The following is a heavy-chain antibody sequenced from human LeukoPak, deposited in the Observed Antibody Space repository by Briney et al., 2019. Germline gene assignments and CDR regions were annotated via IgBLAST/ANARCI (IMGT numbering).Heavy chain of an antibody. CDR2: ISGSGGST. Sequence: GGSLRLSCAASGFTFSSYAMRWVRQAPGKGLEWVSAISGSGGSTYYADCVKGRFTISRDNSKNTLYPQMNSLRAEDTAVYYCAKDRTLYCSSTSCYFDYWGQGTLVTVSS. D-gene: IGHD2-2*01. V-gene: IGHV3-23*01. J-gene: IGHJ4*02. CDR3: AKDRTLYCSSTSCYFDY. CDR1: GFTFSSYA.